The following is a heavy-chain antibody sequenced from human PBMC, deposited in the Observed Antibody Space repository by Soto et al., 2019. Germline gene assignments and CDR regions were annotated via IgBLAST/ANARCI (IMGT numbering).Heavy chain of an antibody. J-gene: IGHJ4*02. Sequence: PSETLSLTCTVSGGSISSYYWSWIRQPPGKGLEWIGYIYYSGSTNYNPSLKSRVTISVDTSKNQFSLKLSSVTAADTAVYYCGRGGGGFGQLFKFDYWGQGTLVTVSS. CDR1: GGSISSYY. CDR2: IYYSGST. V-gene: IGHV4-59*01. D-gene: IGHD3-10*01. CDR3: GRGGGGFGQLFKFDY.